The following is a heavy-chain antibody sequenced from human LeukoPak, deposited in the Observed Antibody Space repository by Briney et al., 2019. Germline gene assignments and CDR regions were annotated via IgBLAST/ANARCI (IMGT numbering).Heavy chain of an antibody. J-gene: IGHJ4*02. Sequence: SETLSLTCAVSGGSISSGGYSWSWIRQPPGKGLEWIGYIYHSGSTYYNPSLKSRVTISVDRSKNQFSLKLSSVTAADTAVCYCARGVYCSSTSCYEGNFDYWGQGTLVTVSS. CDR3: ARGVYCSSTSCYEGNFDY. V-gene: IGHV4-30-2*01. CDR2: IYHSGST. D-gene: IGHD2-2*01. CDR1: GGSISSGGYS.